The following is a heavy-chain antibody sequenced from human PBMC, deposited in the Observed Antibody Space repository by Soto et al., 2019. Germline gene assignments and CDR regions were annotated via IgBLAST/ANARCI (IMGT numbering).Heavy chain of an antibody. V-gene: IGHV4-31*03. Sequence: PSETLSLTCTVSGVSISSGGHYWGWIRQHPGKGLEWIGYIYYSGTTYYNPSLKSRVIISLDKSQNHVSLKLSSVTAASTAVYYCARDLWLEERSAGYYYYPMDVRGPGTTVTVAS. CDR1: GVSISSGGHY. D-gene: IGHD3-10*01. CDR2: IYYSGTT. J-gene: IGHJ6*01. CDR3: ARDLWLEERSAGYYYYPMDV.